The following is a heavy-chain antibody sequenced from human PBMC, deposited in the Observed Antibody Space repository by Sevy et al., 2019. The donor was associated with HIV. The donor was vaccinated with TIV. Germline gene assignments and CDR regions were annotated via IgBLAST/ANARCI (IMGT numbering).Heavy chain of an antibody. D-gene: IGHD3-3*01. CDR1: GDSVSSSSAA. V-gene: IGHV6-1*01. CDR2: TYYRSKWYS. Sequence: KQSQTLSLTCAISGDSVSSSSAAWNWFRQSPSRGLEWLGRTYYRSKWYSDYEVSVKGRVTINPDTSKNQFSLPLESVTPEDTAVYFCAREDDLNSYYYGMDVWGQGTTVTVSS. CDR3: AREDDLNSYYYGMDV. J-gene: IGHJ6*02.